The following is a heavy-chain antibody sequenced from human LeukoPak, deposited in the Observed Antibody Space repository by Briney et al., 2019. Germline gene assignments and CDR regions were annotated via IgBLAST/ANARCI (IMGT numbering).Heavy chain of an antibody. Sequence: GGSLRLSCAASGFTVSSNYMSWVRQAPGKGLESFSVIYSGGSTYYADTVKGRFTVSRDDSKNTLYLQMNSLRAEDTAVYYCARGRDCGGDCYSNEYFQHWGQGTLVTVSS. CDR2: IYSGGST. CDR3: ARGRDCGGDCYSNEYFQH. D-gene: IGHD2-21*02. CDR1: GFTVSSNY. V-gene: IGHV3-53*01. J-gene: IGHJ1*01.